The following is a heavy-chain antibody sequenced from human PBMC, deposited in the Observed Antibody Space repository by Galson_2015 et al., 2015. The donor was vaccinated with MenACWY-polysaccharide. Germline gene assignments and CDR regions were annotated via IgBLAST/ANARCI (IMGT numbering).Heavy chain of an antibody. CDR1: AGSFANSY. CDR2: IKHSGLT. Sequence: SETLSLICVVYAGSFANSYWTWIRQSAGEGMEWLGEIKHSGLTNYNPSLRSRVTVSVDPSKTQFSMNLTSVTAADTGVYYCARAWSSGYYSDFWGQGTPVTVSS. J-gene: IGHJ4*02. CDR3: ARAWSSGYYSDF. D-gene: IGHD3-3*01. V-gene: IGHV4-34*01.